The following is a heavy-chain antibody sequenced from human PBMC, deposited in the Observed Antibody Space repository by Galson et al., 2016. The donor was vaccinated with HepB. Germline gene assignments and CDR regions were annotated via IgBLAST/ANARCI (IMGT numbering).Heavy chain of an antibody. D-gene: IGHD3-10*01. CDR1: GYTFSSYG. J-gene: IGHJ6*02. Sequence: SVKVSCKAPGYTFSSYGMNWVRQAPGQGLEWMGWINTNTGNPTYAQGFTGRFVFSLYTSVSTAYLQISSLKAEDTAVYYCAKWFAKLSQKGKRGMDVWGQGTTVTVSS. CDR3: AKWFAKLSQKGKRGMDV. CDR2: INTNTGNP. V-gene: IGHV7-4-1*02.